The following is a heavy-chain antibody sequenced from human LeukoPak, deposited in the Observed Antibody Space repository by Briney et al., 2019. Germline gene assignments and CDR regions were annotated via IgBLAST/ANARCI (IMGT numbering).Heavy chain of an antibody. Sequence: SETLSLTCTVSGGSISSGSYYWSWIRQPAGKGLEWIGRIYTSGSTNYNPSLKSRVTISVDTSKNQFSLKLSSVTAADTAVYYCARLVFRPQQLVPDWGQGTLVTVSS. J-gene: IGHJ4*02. CDR1: GGSISSGSYY. D-gene: IGHD6-13*01. CDR2: IYTSGST. CDR3: ARLVFRPQQLVPD. V-gene: IGHV4-61*02.